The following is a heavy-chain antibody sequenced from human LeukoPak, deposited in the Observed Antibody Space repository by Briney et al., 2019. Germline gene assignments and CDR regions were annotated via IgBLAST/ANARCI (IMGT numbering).Heavy chain of an antibody. CDR2: ISSNGGST. CDR1: GFTFSSYA. D-gene: IGHD3-10*01. Sequence: GGSLRPSCSASGFTFSSYAMHWVRQAPWKGLEYVSAISSNGGSTYYADSVKGRFTISRDNSKNTLYLQMGSLRAEDTAVYYCVKGLTYYYGSGSYPFDYWGQGTLVTVSS. CDR3: VKGLTYYYGSGSYPFDY. V-gene: IGHV3-64D*06. J-gene: IGHJ4*02.